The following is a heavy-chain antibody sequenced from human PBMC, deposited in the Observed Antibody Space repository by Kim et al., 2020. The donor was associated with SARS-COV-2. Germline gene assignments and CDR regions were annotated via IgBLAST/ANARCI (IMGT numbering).Heavy chain of an antibody. J-gene: IGHJ4*02. V-gene: IGHV4-30-2*05. Sequence: NPSLKSRVTISVDTSKNQFSLKLSSVTAADTAVYYCARVLGDSSGYYPDYWGQGTLVTVSS. CDR3: ARVLGDSSGYYPDY. D-gene: IGHD3-22*01.